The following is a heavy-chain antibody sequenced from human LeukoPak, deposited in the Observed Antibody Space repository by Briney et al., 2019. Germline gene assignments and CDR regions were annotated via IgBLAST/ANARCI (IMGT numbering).Heavy chain of an antibody. V-gene: IGHV3-11*01. CDR3: ARHSSGYFRLDY. CDR1: GYTFSNYY. CDR2: ISSSGDSI. D-gene: IGHD3-22*01. Sequence: GGSLRLSCAASGYTFSNYYMSWIRQALRKGLQWVSYISSSGDSIYYADSVKGRFTISRDNAKNSLYLQMNSLRAEDTAMYYCARHSSGYFRLDYWGQGTLVTVSS. J-gene: IGHJ4*02.